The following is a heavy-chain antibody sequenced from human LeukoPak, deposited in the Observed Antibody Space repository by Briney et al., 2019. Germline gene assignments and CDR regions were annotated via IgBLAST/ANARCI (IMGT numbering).Heavy chain of an antibody. CDR2: ISSSSSYI. CDR1: GFTFSRYS. Sequence: PGGSLRLSCAASGFTFSRYSMNWVRQAPGKGLEWVSSISSSSSYIYYTGSVKSRFTISRDNAKNSLYLQMNSLRAEDTAVYYCAREMGSGYRSLHIDSPPGAFDIWGQGTLVTVSS. J-gene: IGHJ4*02. D-gene: IGHD3-22*01. V-gene: IGHV3-21*01. CDR3: AREMGSGYRSLHIDSPPGAFDI.